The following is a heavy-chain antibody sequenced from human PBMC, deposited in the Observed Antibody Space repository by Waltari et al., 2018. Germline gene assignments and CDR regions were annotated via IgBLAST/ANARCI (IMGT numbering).Heavy chain of an antibody. CDR1: GYPFTGSY. J-gene: IGHJ6*02. CDR2: IIPSFGTA. V-gene: IGHV1-69*01. D-gene: IGHD6-13*01. Sequence: QVQLVQSGAEVKNPGASVKVSCKASGYPFTGSYIHWVRQAPGQGLEWMGRIIPSFGTANYAQKFQGRVTITTDESTSTAYMELSSLRSEDTAVYYCARGIAAAIYYYGMDVWGQGTTVTVSS. CDR3: ARGIAAAIYYYGMDV.